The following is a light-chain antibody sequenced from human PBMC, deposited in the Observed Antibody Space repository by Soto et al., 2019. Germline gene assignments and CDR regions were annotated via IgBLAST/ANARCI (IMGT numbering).Light chain of an antibody. CDR3: QQSYTPPWT. Sequence: DIRMTQSPSSMSASGGERVTITCGASQRVSNYLNWLQQQPAKAHKLLMYAASSLQGGVPSRFTRSGYGTAVTLTISSLQTEDFATYSCQQSYTPPWTFGPGTTVDI. J-gene: IGKJ1*01. CDR1: QRVSNY. V-gene: IGKV1-39*01. CDR2: AAS.